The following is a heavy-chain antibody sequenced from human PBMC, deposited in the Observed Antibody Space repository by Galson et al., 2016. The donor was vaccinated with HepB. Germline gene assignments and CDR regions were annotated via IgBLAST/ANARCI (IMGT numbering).Heavy chain of an antibody. D-gene: IGHD4-17*01. V-gene: IGHV3-53*01. CDR1: GFIFSDYA. Sequence: SLRLSCAVSGFIFSDYAMHWVRQAPGKGLEWVSIIYSGGRTYYADSVKGRFTISRDNSKNTVYLQMDRLRAEDTAVYYCAKAYGVDSYHFNDWGQGTLVIVSS. CDR2: IYSGGRT. CDR3: AKAYGVDSYHFND. J-gene: IGHJ4*02.